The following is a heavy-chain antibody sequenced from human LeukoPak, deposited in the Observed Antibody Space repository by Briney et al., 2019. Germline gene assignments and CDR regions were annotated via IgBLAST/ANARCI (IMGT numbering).Heavy chain of an antibody. CDR1: GFTFSNAW. CDR2: IKSEADGGTT. Sequence: GGSLRLSCAASGFTFSNAWMTWVRQAPGKGLEWVGRIKSEADGGTTDYAAPVKGRFSISRDDSKNTLYLQMNSLKSEDTAVYYCTTEFVVVSSALNWGRGTLVSVSS. CDR3: TTEFVVVSSALN. J-gene: IGHJ4*02. D-gene: IGHD2-15*01. V-gene: IGHV3-15*01.